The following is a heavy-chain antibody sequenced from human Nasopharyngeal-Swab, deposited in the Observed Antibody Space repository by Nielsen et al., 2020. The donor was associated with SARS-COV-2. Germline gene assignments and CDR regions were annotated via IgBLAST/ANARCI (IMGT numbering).Heavy chain of an antibody. CDR3: ARAVEMAAILDY. Sequence: GSLRLSCAVSGYSMNSGYYWGWIRQPPGKGLEWIGSIYHSGSTYYNPSLKSRVTLSIDTSKNQFSLKLSSVTAADTAVYYRARAVEMAAILDYWGQGTLVTVSS. J-gene: IGHJ4*02. CDR2: IYHSGST. D-gene: IGHD5-24*01. V-gene: IGHV4-38-2*01. CDR1: GYSMNSGYY.